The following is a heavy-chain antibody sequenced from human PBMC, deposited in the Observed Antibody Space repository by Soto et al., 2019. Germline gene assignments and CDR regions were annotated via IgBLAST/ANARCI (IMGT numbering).Heavy chain of an antibody. Sequence: QVQLVQSGAEVKKPGASVNVSCKASGYTFTSFGISWVRQAPGQGLEWMGWISAYNGNTNYAENLQGRVTMTTDTSTSTAYMELRSLRSADTAVYYCAGDHRGGTDALDIWGQGTMVPVSS. D-gene: IGHD2-15*01. J-gene: IGHJ3*02. CDR1: GYTFTSFG. V-gene: IGHV1-18*01. CDR2: ISAYNGNT. CDR3: AGDHRGGTDALDI.